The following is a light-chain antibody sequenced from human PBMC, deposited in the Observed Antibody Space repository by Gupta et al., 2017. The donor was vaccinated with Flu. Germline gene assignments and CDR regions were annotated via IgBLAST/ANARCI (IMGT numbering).Light chain of an antibody. V-gene: IGLV3-21*02. J-gene: IGLJ2*01. CDR3: QAWASSRDRVV. CDR1: NIGSKS. Sequence: SYVLTQPPSVSVAPGQTARITCGGNNIGSKSVHWYQQKPGQAPVLVVYEDSDRPSGIPERFSGSNSGNTATLTISRVEAGDEADYYCQAWASSRDRVVFGGGTKLTVL. CDR2: EDS.